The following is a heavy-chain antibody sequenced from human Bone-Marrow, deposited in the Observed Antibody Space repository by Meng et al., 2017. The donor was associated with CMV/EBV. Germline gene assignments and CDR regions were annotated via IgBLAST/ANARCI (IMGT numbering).Heavy chain of an antibody. CDR2: INPNSGGT. V-gene: IGHV1-2*02. CDR3: ARAKTRTRFGYYYYGMDV. Sequence: ASVKVSCKASGYTFTGYYMHWVRQAPGQGLEWMGWINPNSGGTNYAQKFQGRVTMTRDTSISTAYMELSRLRSDDTAVYYCARAKTRTRFGYYYYGMDVWGQGTTVTVSS. CDR1: GYTFTGYY. J-gene: IGHJ6*02. D-gene: IGHD1-14*01.